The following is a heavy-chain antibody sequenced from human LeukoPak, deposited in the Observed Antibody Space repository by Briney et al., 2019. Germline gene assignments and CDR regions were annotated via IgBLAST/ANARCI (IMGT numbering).Heavy chain of an antibody. CDR2: INPNSGGT. J-gene: IGHJ4*02. CDR3: ATTIVRGAFLFDY. D-gene: IGHD3-10*01. Sequence: ASVKVSCKASGYTFTGYYMHWVRQAPGQGLEWMGWINPNSGGTNYAQKFQGWVTMTRDTSISTAYMELSRLRSDDTAVYYCATTIVRGAFLFDYWGQGTLVTVSS. V-gene: IGHV1-2*04. CDR1: GYTFTGYY.